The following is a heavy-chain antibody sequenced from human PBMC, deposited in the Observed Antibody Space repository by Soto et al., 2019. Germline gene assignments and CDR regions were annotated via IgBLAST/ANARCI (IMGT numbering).Heavy chain of an antibody. J-gene: IGHJ4*02. CDR2: IYYSGST. D-gene: IGHD6-19*01. CDR3: ARHFKGSHSSGGSDLDH. V-gene: IGHV4-39*01. CDR1: GGSISSSSYY. Sequence: KPSETLSLTCTVSGGSISSSSYYWGWIRQPPGKGLEWIGSIYYSGSTYYNPSLKSRVTISVDTSKNQFSLKLSSVTAADTAVYYCARHFKGSHSSGGSDLDHWGQGTLVTVSS.